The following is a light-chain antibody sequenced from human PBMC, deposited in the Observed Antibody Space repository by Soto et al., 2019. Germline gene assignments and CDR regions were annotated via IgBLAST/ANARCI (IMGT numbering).Light chain of an antibody. CDR2: GAS. J-gene: IGKJ4*01. CDR1: QSVTSN. CDR3: QQYNNWPLT. Sequence: EVVMTQSPATLSVSPGERVTLSCRASQSVTSNLAWYQQKLGQAPRLLIYGASTWATGIPARFSGSGSGTEFTLTISRLQSEDFAVYYCQQYNNWPLTFGGGTKVGIK. V-gene: IGKV3-15*01.